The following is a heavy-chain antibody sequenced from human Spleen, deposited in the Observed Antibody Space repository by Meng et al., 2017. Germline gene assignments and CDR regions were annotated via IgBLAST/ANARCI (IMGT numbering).Heavy chain of an antibody. V-gene: IGHV4-34*01. CDR3: ARDVGVIPHSYDY. J-gene: IGHJ4*02. CDR2: INHSGST. D-gene: IGHD3-16*02. Sequence: QVQQWGAGLLKPSEALPLTCAVYGGSFSGYYCNWIRQPPGKGLGWIGEINHSGSTNYNPSLKSRLTISVDKSKNQFSLKLSSVTAADTAVYYCARDVGVIPHSYDYWGQGTLVTVSS. CDR1: GGSFSGYY.